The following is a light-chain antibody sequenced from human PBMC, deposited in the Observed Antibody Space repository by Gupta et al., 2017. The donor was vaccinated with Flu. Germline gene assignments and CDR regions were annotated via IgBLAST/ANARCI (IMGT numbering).Light chain of an antibody. V-gene: IGKV1-33*01. J-gene: IGKJ5*01. CDR3: QQDDSLPVT. CDR1: QGISNY. Sequence: DVQMSQSPSSLSASVGDRVTITCQASQGISNYLNWYQQKPGKAPKPLIFDASNLEAGVPSRFSGSGYETHFTFAISSLQPEDIATYYCQQDDSLPVTFGQGTRLEIK. CDR2: DAS.